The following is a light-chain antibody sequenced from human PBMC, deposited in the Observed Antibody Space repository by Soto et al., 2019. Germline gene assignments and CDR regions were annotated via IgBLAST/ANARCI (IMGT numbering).Light chain of an antibody. CDR3: QQRSNWPPIT. J-gene: IGKJ5*01. CDR1: QSVSSSY. CDR2: DAS. V-gene: IGKV3-11*01. Sequence: EIVLTQSPGTLSLSPGERATLSCRASQSVSSSYLVWYQQRPGQAPRLLIYDASHRAAGIPARFSGSGFGTDFTLTISSLEPEDAAVYYCQQRSNWPPITFGQGTRLEIK.